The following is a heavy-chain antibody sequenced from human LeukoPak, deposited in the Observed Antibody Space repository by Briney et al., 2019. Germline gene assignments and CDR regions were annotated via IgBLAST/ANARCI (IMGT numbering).Heavy chain of an antibody. D-gene: IGHD1-1*01. Sequence: GGSLRLSCAASGFTFSSYSMNWVRQAPGKGLEWVSSITSSSGSIYYADSVKGRFTISRDNAKNSLYLQMNSLRPEDTAVYYCARVWNYYSCWGQGTLVTVSS. J-gene: IGHJ4*02. CDR1: GFTFSSYS. CDR3: ARVWNYYSC. CDR2: ITSSSGSI. V-gene: IGHV3-21*01.